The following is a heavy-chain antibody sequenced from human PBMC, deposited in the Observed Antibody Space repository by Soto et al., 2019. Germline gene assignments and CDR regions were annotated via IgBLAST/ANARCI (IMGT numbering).Heavy chain of an antibody. CDR3: ARDLNYYDSSGSRHWYFDL. J-gene: IGHJ2*01. D-gene: IGHD3-22*01. Sequence: ASVKVSCKASGYTFTSYAMHWVRQAPGQRLEWIVWFNAGNGNTKYSLKFQGRVTITSDTSASTVYMELSSLRSEDTAVYYCARDLNYYDSSGSRHWYFDLWGRGTLVTVSS. CDR1: GYTFTSYA. V-gene: IGHV1-3*01. CDR2: FNAGNGNT.